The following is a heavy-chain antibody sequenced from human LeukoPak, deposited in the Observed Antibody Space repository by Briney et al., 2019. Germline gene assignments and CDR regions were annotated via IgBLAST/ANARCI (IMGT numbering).Heavy chain of an antibody. D-gene: IGHD3-10*01. CDR2: ISYDGSNK. CDR1: GFSFSDHA. CDR3: AREFRALLLWFGEFGPFDY. J-gene: IGHJ4*02. V-gene: IGHV3-30-3*01. Sequence: PGGSLRLSCAASGFSFSDHAMHWVRQAPGKGLEWVAVISYDGSNKYYADSVKGRFTISRDNSKNTLYLQMNSLRAEDTAVYYCAREFRALLLWFGEFGPFDYWGQGTLVTVSS.